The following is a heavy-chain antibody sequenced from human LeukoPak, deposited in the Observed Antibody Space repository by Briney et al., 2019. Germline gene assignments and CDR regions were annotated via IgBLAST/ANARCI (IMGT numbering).Heavy chain of an antibody. V-gene: IGHV4-39*01. Sequence: SETLSLTCTVSGGSISSYYWGWIRQPPGKGLEWIASIYYSGSTYYNSSLKSRVTISVDTSKDQFSLKVYSVTAADTAVYYCARSGYSYGPYWYFDLWGRGTLVTVSS. D-gene: IGHD5-18*01. CDR3: ARSGYSYGPYWYFDL. J-gene: IGHJ2*01. CDR2: IYYSGST. CDR1: GGSISSYY.